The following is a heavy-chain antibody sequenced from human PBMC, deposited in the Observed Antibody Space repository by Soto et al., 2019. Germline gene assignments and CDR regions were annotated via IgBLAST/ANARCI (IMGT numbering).Heavy chain of an antibody. J-gene: IGHJ4*02. CDR2: IYYSGST. V-gene: IGHV4-31*03. D-gene: IGHD5-12*01. Sequence: QVQLQESGPGLVKPSQTLSLTCTVSGGSISSGGYYWSWIRQHPGKGLEWIGYIYYSGSTYYNPSLKRRVTISVDPSKNQFSLKLSAVTAADTAVYYCARSYPYSGGPFDYWGQGTLVTVSS. CDR3: ARSYPYSGGPFDY. CDR1: GGSISSGGYY.